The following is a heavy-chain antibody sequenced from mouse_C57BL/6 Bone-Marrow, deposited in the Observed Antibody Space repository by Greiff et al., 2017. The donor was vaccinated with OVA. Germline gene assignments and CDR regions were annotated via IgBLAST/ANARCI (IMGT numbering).Heavy chain of an antibody. V-gene: IGHV1-4*01. CDR1: GYTFTSYT. CDR3: ARSGGLQGPPDY. Sequence: QVQLQQSGAELARPGASVKMSCKASGYTFTSYTMHWVKQRPGQGLDWIGYINPRRGYTKYNQKFKGKATLTADKSSSTAYMQLSSLTSEDSAVDCCARSGGLQGPPDYWGKGTTLTVSS. CDR2: INPRRGYT. J-gene: IGHJ2*01. D-gene: IGHD2-4*01.